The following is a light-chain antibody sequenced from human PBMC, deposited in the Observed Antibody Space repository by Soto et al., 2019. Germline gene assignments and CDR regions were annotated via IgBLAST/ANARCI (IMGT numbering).Light chain of an antibody. CDR2: DAS. CDR3: QQRSNWPHT. CDR1: QSVSSY. V-gene: IGKV3-11*01. J-gene: IGKJ4*01. Sequence: EIGVTQSPANLSLSPGEGATRACRASQSVSSYLAWYQQKLGQAPRLLIYDASNRATGIPARFSGSGSGTDFTLTISSLESEDFAVYYCQQRSNWPHTFGGGTKVDIK.